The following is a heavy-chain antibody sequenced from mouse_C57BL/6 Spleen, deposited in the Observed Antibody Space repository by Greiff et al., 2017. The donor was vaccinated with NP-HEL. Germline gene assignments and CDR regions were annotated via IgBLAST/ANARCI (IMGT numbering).Heavy chain of an antibody. V-gene: IGHV1-15*01. Sequence: VHLVESGAELVRPGASVTLSCKASGYTFTDYEMHWAKQTPVHGLEWIGAIDPETGGTAYNQKFKGKAILTADKSSSTAYLELRSLTSEDSAVYYCTRDYERGAMDYWGQGTSVTVSS. CDR2: IDPETGGT. CDR1: GYTFTDYE. CDR3: TRDYERGAMDY. D-gene: IGHD2-4*01. J-gene: IGHJ4*01.